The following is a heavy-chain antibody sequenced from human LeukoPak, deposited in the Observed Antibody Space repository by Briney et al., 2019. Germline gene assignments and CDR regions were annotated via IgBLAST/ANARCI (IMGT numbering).Heavy chain of an antibody. CDR1: GFTFSDYY. CDR3: ATTVAGLRYLYY. CDR2: ISSSGSTI. J-gene: IGHJ4*02. D-gene: IGHD6-19*01. Sequence: PGGSLRLSCTVSGFTFSDYYVMWIRQAAGKGLEWGSYISSSGSTIYYVHSAKGRFTISRDNAKNTLYLQMNSIRAEDTPVYYCATTVAGLRYLYYWGKETRLTVS. V-gene: IGHV3-11*01.